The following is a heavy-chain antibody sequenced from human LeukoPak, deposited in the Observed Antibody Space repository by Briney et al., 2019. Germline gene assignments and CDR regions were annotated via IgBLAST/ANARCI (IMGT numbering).Heavy chain of an antibody. D-gene: IGHD3-22*01. CDR1: GYSFTSYW. CDR3: ARHPRYDSSGYYVVGYFDY. Sequence: GESLKISCKGSGYSFTSYWSGWVRQMPGKGLEWMGIIYPGDSDTRYSPSFQGQVTISADKSISTAYLQCSSLKASDTAMYYCARHPRYDSSGYYVVGYFDYWGQGTLVTVSS. CDR2: IYPGDSDT. V-gene: IGHV5-51*01. J-gene: IGHJ4*02.